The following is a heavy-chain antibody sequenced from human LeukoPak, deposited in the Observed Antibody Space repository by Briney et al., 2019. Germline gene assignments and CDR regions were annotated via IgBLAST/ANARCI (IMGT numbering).Heavy chain of an antibody. CDR1: GFAFSTYG. CDR3: ARAQDYDNSGYVDGFDL. D-gene: IGHD3-22*01. Sequence: PGRSLRLSCAASGFAFSTYGMHWVRQAPGKGLEWVADIWYDGSIKYFADSVKGRFTISRDNSKNTLFLQINNLRAEDTAVYYCARAQDYDNSGYVDGFDLWGEGTMVTVSS. J-gene: IGHJ3*01. V-gene: IGHV3-33*01. CDR2: IWYDGSIK.